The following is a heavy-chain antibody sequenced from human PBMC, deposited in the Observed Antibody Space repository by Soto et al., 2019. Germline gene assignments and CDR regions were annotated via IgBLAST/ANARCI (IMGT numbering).Heavy chain of an antibody. D-gene: IGHD5-12*01. CDR3: ARVSAYSGYDSCFDY. V-gene: IGHV1-18*01. CDR1: GYTFTSYG. CDR2: ISAYNGNT. J-gene: IGHJ4*02. Sequence: GASVKVSCKASGYTFTSYGISWVRQAPGQGLEWMGWISAYNGNTNYAQKLQGRVTMTTDTSTSTAYMELRSLRADDRAGYYCARVSAYSGYDSCFDYWGQGTLVTVSS.